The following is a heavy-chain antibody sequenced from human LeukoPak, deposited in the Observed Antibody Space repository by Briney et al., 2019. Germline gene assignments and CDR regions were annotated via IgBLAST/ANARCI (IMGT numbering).Heavy chain of an antibody. Sequence: ASVKVSCKASGYTFTGYYMHWVRQAPGQGLEWMGWINPNSGGTNYAQKFQGRVTMTRDTSISTAYMELSRLRSDDTAVYYCARGPPNYDFWSGPRAFDIWGQGTMVTVSS. CDR1: GYTFTGYY. CDR2: INPNSGGT. J-gene: IGHJ3*02. D-gene: IGHD3-3*01. CDR3: ARGPPNYDFWSGPRAFDI. V-gene: IGHV1-2*02.